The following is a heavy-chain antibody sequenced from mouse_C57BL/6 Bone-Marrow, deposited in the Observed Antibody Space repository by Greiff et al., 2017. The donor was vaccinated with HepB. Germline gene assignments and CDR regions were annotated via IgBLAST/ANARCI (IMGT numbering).Heavy chain of an antibody. CDR1: GFTFSSYG. CDR2: ISSGGSYT. J-gene: IGHJ2*01. D-gene: IGHD4-1*01. V-gene: IGHV5-6*03. CDR3: ARHRTGSFDY. Sequence: EVNVVESGGGLVQPGGSLKLSCAASGFTFSSYGMSWVRQTPDKRLEWVATISSGGSYTYYPDSVKGRFTISRDNAKNTLYLQMSSLKSEDTAMYYCARHRTGSFDYWGQGTTLTVSS.